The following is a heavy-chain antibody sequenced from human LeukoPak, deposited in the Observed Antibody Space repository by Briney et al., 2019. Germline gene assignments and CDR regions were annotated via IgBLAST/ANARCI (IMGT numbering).Heavy chain of an antibody. J-gene: IGHJ6*03. D-gene: IGHD2-15*01. Sequence: GGSLRLSCAASGFTFSSYAMHWVRQAPGKGLEWVAVISYDGSNKYYADSVKGRFTISRDNSKNTLYLQMNSLRAEDTAVYYCAREKLLLWSYYYYYMDVWGKGTTVTVSS. V-gene: IGHV3-30*04. CDR3: AREKLLLWSYYYYYMDV. CDR1: GFTFSSYA. CDR2: ISYDGSNK.